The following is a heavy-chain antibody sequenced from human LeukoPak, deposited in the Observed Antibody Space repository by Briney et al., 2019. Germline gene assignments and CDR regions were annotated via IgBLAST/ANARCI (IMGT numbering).Heavy chain of an antibody. D-gene: IGHD3-22*01. CDR1: GFTVSSNY. Sequence: GGSLRLSCAASGFTVSSNYMSWVRQAPGKGLEWVSVIYSGGSTYYTDSVKGRFTISRDNSKNTLYLQMNGLRAEDTAVYYCARHDYDSSGYWPSGMDVWGQGTTVTVSS. J-gene: IGHJ6*02. CDR3: ARHDYDSSGYWPSGMDV. V-gene: IGHV3-53*01. CDR2: IYSGGST.